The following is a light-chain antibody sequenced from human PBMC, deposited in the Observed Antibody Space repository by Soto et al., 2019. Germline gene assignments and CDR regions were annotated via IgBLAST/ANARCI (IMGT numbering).Light chain of an antibody. CDR2: EVS. Sequence: QSAMTQPASVSGSPGQSITISCTGTSSDVGGYNYVSWYQQHPGKAPKLIIFEVSYRPSGISNRFSASKSGDTASLTISGLQADVEADYYCCSYTDSRTHIFGSGTKV. J-gene: IGLJ1*01. V-gene: IGLV2-14*01. CDR3: CSYTDSRTHI. CDR1: SSDVGGYNY.